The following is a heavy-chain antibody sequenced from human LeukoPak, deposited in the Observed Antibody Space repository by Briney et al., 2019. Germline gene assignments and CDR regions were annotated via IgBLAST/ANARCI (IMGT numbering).Heavy chain of an antibody. D-gene: IGHD6-19*01. V-gene: IGHV1-46*01. CDR3: AREAGVLGFDY. CDR2: INPSGGST. J-gene: IGHJ4*02. CDR1: GYTFTSYY. Sequence: ASVKVSYKASGYTFTSYYMHWVRQAPGQGLEWMGIINPSGGSTSYAQKFQGRVTMTRDTSTSTVYMELSSLRSEDTAVYYCAREAGVLGFDYWGQGTLVTVSS.